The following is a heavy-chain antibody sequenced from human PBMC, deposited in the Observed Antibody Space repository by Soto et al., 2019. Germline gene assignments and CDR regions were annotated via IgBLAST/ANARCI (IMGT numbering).Heavy chain of an antibody. CDR2: ISSSGTTI. J-gene: IGHJ6*02. CDR3: ARGVGSSWYNYYGMDV. CDR1: GFTFSDYY. Sequence: QVQLVESGGDLVKPGGSLRLSCAASGFTFSDYYVSWIRQAPRKGLEWVSYISSSGTTIYYADSVQGRFTISRDNAKNSLYLQMNSLRAEDTAVYYCARGVGSSWYNYYGMDVWGQGTTVTVSS. V-gene: IGHV3-11*01. D-gene: IGHD6-13*01.